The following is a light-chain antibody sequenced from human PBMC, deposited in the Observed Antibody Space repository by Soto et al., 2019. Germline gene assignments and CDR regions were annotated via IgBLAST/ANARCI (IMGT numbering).Light chain of an antibody. Sequence: EIVMTQSPATLSVSPGERATLSCRAGQSVSNNLAWYQQKPGQGPRLLIYGASTRASGIPARFSGSGSGTEFTLTISSLQSEDFAVYHCQQYNNWPGTFGPGTKVDIK. V-gene: IGKV3-15*01. J-gene: IGKJ3*01. CDR1: QSVSNN. CDR2: GAS. CDR3: QQYNNWPGT.